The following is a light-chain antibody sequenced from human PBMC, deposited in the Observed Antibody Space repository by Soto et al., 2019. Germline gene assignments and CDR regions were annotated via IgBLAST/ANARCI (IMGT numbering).Light chain of an antibody. CDR2: WAS. CDR3: QHYYSTPPFT. CDR1: QSVLYSSNNKNY. Sequence: DIVMTQSPDSLAVSLGERATINCKSSQSVLYSSNNKNYLAWYQQKPGQPPKLLIYWASTRESGVPDRFSGSGSVTDFTLTISSLQAEDVAVYYCQHYYSTPPFTFGPGTKVDIK. V-gene: IGKV4-1*01. J-gene: IGKJ3*01.